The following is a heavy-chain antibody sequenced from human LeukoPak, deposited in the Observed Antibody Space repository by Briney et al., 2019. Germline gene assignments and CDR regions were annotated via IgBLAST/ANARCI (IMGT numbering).Heavy chain of an antibody. V-gene: IGHV1-69*10. D-gene: IGHD6-19*01. Sequence: SVKVSCKASVCTFSSYAISWVGEAPGQGLAWVGGIIPILGIANYAQKSQGRVTITANKSTNTAYMELSSLRSEDTAVDYCASVLSGIAVAGSFDPWGQGTLVTVSS. CDR1: VCTFSSYA. J-gene: IGHJ5*02. CDR2: IIPILGIA. CDR3: ASVLSGIAVAGSFDP.